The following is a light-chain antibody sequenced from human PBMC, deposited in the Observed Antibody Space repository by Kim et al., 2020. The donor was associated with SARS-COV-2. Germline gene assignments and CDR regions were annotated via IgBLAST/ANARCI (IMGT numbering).Light chain of an antibody. CDR3: CSYAGGRTYV. CDR2: EVN. Sequence: QSALTQPASVSGSPGQTITISCTGTNSDIGSLNLVSWYQQQPGKAPKVLIYEVNKRPSGISTHFSGSKSGNTASLTISGLQAEDEADYYCCSYAGGRTYVFGTGTKVTVL. J-gene: IGLJ1*01. V-gene: IGLV2-23*02. CDR1: NSDIGSLNL.